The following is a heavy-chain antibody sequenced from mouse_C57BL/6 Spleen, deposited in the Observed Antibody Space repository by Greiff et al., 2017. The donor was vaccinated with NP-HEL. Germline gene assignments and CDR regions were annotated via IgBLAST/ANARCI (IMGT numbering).Heavy chain of an antibody. J-gene: IGHJ3*01. CDR1: GYTFTSYW. CDR2: IHPSDSDT. Sequence: VQLQQSGAELVKPGASVKVSCKASGYTFTSYWMHWVKQRPGQGLEWIGRIHPSDSDTNYNQKFKGKATLTVDKSSSTAYMQLSSLTSEDSAVYYCAILGIWGSRRFAYWGQGTLVTVSA. V-gene: IGHV1-74*01. CDR3: AILGIWGSRRFAY. D-gene: IGHD3-3*01.